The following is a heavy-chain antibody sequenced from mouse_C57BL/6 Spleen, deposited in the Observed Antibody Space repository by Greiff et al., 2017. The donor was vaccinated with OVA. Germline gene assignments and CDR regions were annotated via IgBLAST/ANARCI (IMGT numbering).Heavy chain of an antibody. J-gene: IGHJ4*01. Sequence: EVMLVESGGDLVKPGGSLKLSCAASGFTFSSYGMSWVRQTPDKRLEWVATISSGGSYTYYPDSVKGRFTISRDNAKNTLYLQMSSLKSEDTAMYYCARLITTVVLYYYAMDYWGQGTSVTVSS. D-gene: IGHD1-1*01. V-gene: IGHV5-6*01. CDR2: ISSGGSYT. CDR3: ARLITTVVLYYYAMDY. CDR1: GFTFSSYG.